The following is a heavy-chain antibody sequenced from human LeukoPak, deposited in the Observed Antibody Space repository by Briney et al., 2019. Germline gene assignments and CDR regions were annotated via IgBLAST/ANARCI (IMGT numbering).Heavy chain of an antibody. D-gene: IGHD3-10*01. CDR3: ARGLLWFGELSPPGY. CDR2: INARNGNT. V-gene: IGHV1-3*01. CDR1: GYTFTNYA. Sequence: GASVKVSCKASGYTFTNYAIHWVRQAPGQGLEWMGWINARNGNTRYSQKLQDRVTITRDTSANTVYMELSSLRSEDTAVYFCARGLLWFGELSPPGYWGQGTLVTVSS. J-gene: IGHJ4*02.